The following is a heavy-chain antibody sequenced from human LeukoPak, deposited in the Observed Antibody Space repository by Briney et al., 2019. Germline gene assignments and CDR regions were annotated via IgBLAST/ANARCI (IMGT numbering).Heavy chain of an antibody. D-gene: IGHD6-13*01. Sequence: ASVKVSCKASGYTFSGYYIYWVRQAPGQGLEWMGWLNPNSGDTNYAQKFQARVTMTRDTSISTAYMELSRLRSDDTAVYYCARSQQMPFYNWFHPWGQGALVTVSS. V-gene: IGHV1-2*02. CDR1: GYTFSGYY. J-gene: IGHJ5*02. CDR2: LNPNSGDT. CDR3: ARSQQMPFYNWFHP.